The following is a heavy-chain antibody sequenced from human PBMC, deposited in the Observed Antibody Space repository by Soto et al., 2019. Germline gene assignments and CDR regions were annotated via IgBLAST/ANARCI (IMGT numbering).Heavy chain of an antibody. CDR2: ISSDGSNK. V-gene: IGHV3-30-3*01. CDR1: GFTFSSYA. CDR3: ARDPQPAFDSSGFNLNY. J-gene: IGHJ4*02. D-gene: IGHD3-22*01. Sequence: SMRLSCAASGFTFSSYAMHWVRQAPGKGLEWVALISSDGSNKYYADSVKGRFTISRDNSKNTLYLHMNSLRAEDTAVYYCARDPQPAFDSSGFNLNYWGQGTLVRVTS.